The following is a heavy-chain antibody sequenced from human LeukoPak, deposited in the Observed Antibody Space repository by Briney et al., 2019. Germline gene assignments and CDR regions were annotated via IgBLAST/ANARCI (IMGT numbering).Heavy chain of an antibody. V-gene: IGHV3-30*02. CDR2: IRHDEANS. D-gene: IGHD6-6*01. J-gene: IGHJ4*02. CDR3: AKEYTPSSPLGELDS. Sequence: PGGSLRLSCAVSGFNLNSYAMHWVRQAPGKGLEWVAVIRHDEANSFYADFVQGRFTISRDTSKKLLYLQMNSLRVEDTAVYYCAKEYTPSSPLGELDSWGQGTLVTVSS. CDR1: GFNLNSYA.